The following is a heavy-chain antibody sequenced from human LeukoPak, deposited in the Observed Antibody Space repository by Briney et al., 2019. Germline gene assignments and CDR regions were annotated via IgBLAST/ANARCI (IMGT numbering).Heavy chain of an antibody. Sequence: SETLSLTCTVSGGSISGYYWTWIRQPPGKGLERIGQIYYTGRADYNPSLKSRITISVDTSKNQISLRLSSVTAADTAIYYCARFGVDYDMDVWGQGTTVTVSS. CDR3: ARFGVDYDMDV. J-gene: IGHJ6*02. D-gene: IGHD3-16*01. CDR2: IYYTGRA. V-gene: IGHV4-59*01. CDR1: GGSISGYY.